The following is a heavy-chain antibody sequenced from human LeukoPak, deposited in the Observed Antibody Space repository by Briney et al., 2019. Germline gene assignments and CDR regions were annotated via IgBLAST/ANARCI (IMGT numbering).Heavy chain of an antibody. D-gene: IGHD3-10*01. Sequence: PSETLPLTCAVYGGSFSGYYWSWIRQPPGKGLEWIGEINHSGSTNYNPSLKSRVTISVDTSKNQFSLKLSPVTAADTAVYYCARGRSWFGELRFDYWGQGTLVTVSS. J-gene: IGHJ4*02. V-gene: IGHV4-34*01. CDR2: INHSGST. CDR1: GGSFSGYY. CDR3: ARGRSWFGELRFDY.